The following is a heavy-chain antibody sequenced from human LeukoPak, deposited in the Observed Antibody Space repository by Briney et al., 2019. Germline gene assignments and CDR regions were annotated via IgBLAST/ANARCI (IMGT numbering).Heavy chain of an antibody. CDR3: AKDEKPDGRWNIDH. CDR1: GFIFSGYT. V-gene: IGHV3-23*01. D-gene: IGHD1/OR15-1a*01. J-gene: IGHJ4*02. CDR2: ILGDGRT. Sequence: GGSLRLSCAASGFIFSGYTMNWVRQAPGKGLEWVSGILGDGRTYYAPSVKGRFTISRDNSKNTVWLQMDSLRAEDMALYFCAKDEKPDGRWNIDHWGQGTLVTVSS.